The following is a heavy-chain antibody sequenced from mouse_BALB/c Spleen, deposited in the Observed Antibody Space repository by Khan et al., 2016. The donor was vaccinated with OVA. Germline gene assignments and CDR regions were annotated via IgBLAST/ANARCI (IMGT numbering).Heavy chain of an antibody. V-gene: IGHV3-2*02. CDR3: ARGTVGRFAY. Sequence: EVKLEESGPGLVKPSQSLSLTCTVTGYSITSDYAWNWIRQFPGNKLEWMGFMSYSGSTSYNPSLKSRISITRDTSRNQFFLQLNSVTTEDTATYYCARGTVGRFAYWGQGTLVTVSA. CDR2: MSYSGST. J-gene: IGHJ3*01. CDR1: GYSITSDYA. D-gene: IGHD1-1*01.